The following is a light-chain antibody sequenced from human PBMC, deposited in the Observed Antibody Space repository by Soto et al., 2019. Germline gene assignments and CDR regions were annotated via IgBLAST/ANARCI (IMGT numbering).Light chain of an antibody. V-gene: IGKV3-20*01. CDR2: GAS. CDR1: QSVSSSY. CDR3: QQYGSSPWT. Sequence: EIVLTQSPGTLSLSPGERATLSCRASQSVSSSYLAWYQQKPGQAPRLLIYGASSRATGIPDRFSGSGSGTDFTLTNSRLEPEDVALYYCQQYGSSPWTFGKGTKVEIK. J-gene: IGKJ1*01.